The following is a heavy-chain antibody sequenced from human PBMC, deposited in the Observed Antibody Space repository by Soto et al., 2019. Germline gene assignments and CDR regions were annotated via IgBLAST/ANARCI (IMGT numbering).Heavy chain of an antibody. CDR1: GYSISSSNW. Sequence: QVQLQESGPGLVKPSDTLSLTCAVSGYSISSSNWWGWIRQPPGKGLEWIGYIYYSGTTYYNPSLKSRVTISVEPPKNHFPRKLTSLQAVATALYSCARREIKGPFDYWGQGTLVTVSS. J-gene: IGHJ4*02. D-gene: IGHD1-26*01. CDR2: IYYSGTT. V-gene: IGHV4-28*01. CDR3: ARREIKGPFDY.